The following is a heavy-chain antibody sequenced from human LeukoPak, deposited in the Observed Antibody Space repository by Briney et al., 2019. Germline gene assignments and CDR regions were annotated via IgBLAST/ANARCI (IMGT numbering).Heavy chain of an antibody. J-gene: IGHJ5*02. CDR3: ARVGSSWSELNWFDP. V-gene: IGHV1-8*01. D-gene: IGHD6-13*01. CDR2: MNPNSGNT. Sequence: ASVKVSCKASGYTFTSYDINWVRQATGQGLEWMGWMNPNSGNTGYAQKFQGRVTMTRNTSISTAYMELNSLRSEDTAVYYCARVGSSWSELNWFDPWGQGTLVSVSS. CDR1: GYTFTSYD.